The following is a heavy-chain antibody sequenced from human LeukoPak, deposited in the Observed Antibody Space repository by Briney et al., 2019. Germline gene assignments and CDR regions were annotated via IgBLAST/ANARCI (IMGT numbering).Heavy chain of an antibody. D-gene: IGHD3-22*01. Sequence: GGSQRLSCAASGFTVSSNYMSWVRQAPGKGLEWVSVIYSGGSTYYADSVKGRFTISRDNSKNTLYLQMNSLRAEDTAVYYCAKRVYYYDSSGYLNDFDYWGQGTLVTVSS. J-gene: IGHJ4*02. CDR3: AKRVYYYDSSGYLNDFDY. CDR2: IYSGGST. V-gene: IGHV3-53*01. CDR1: GFTVSSNY.